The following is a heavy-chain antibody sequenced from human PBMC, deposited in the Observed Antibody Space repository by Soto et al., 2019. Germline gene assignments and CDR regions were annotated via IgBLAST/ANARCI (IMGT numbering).Heavy chain of an antibody. J-gene: IGHJ6*01. CDR3: ATDRIVVDRLMLGYGMDV. V-gene: IGHV3-30*03. Sequence: QVQLVESGGGVVQPGRSLRLSCVGSGFTFSSYGMHWVRQAPGKGLEWVAVISYDGRNEHYADSVKGRFTNSRDNSRNTLYIEMNSLKAEDTAVYYCATDRIVVDRLMLGYGMDVSGQGTTVRVPS. CDR1: GFTFSSYG. CDR2: ISYDGRNE. D-gene: IGHD1-26*01.